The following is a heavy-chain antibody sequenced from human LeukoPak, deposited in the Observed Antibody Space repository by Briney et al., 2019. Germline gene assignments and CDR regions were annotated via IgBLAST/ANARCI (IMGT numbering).Heavy chain of an antibody. D-gene: IGHD3-22*01. V-gene: IGHV3-30*18. CDR3: AKDDYYDTSGYRD. J-gene: IGHJ4*02. Sequence: GGSLRLSCAASGFTFSSYSMNWVRLAPGKGLEWVAVISYDVGKKYYADSVKGRFTISRDNSKNTLYLQMNSLRAEDTAVYYCAKDDYYDTSGYRDWGQGTLVTVSS. CDR2: ISYDVGKK. CDR1: GFTFSSYS.